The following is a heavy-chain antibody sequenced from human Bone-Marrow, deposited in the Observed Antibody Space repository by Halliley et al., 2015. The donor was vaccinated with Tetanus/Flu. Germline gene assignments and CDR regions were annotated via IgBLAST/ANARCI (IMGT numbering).Heavy chain of an antibody. CDR3: AGGDGWTATT. D-gene: IGHD6-25*01. J-gene: IGHJ5*02. Sequence: TLSLTCSVSGASISGYYWHWMRQSPGQGLEWLGYIHYTRGTNYNPSLKSRVFVSLDTSRNRFSLSLTSVTAADTAVYFCAGGDGWTATTWGQGTLVTVSS. V-gene: IGHV4-59*01. CDR2: IHYTRGT. CDR1: GASISGYY.